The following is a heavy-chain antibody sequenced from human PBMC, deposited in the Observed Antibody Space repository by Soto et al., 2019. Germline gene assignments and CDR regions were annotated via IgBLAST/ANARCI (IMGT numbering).Heavy chain of an antibody. CDR3: ARDRRGSAIRYFDWLFPLFDY. V-gene: IGHV3-7*01. Sequence: GGSLRLSCAASGFTFSSYWMSWVRQAPGKGLEWVANIKQDGSEKYYVDSVKGRFTISRDNAKNSLYLQMNSLRAEDTAVYYFARDRRGSAIRYFDWLFPLFDYWGQGTLVTVSS. CDR2: IKQDGSEK. J-gene: IGHJ4*02. CDR1: GFTFSSYW. D-gene: IGHD3-9*01.